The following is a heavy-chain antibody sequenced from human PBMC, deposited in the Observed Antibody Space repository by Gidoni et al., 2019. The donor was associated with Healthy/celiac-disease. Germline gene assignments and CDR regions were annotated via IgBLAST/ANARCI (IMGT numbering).Heavy chain of an antibody. CDR3: ARDPHDYGDYGNWFDP. CDR2: ISYDGSNK. J-gene: IGHJ5*02. V-gene: IGHV3-30-3*01. CDR1: GFTFSSYA. D-gene: IGHD4-17*01. Sequence: QVQLVESGGGGVQPGRSLRLSCAASGFTFSSYAMHWVRQAPGKGLEWVAVISYDGSNKYYADSVKGRFTISRDNSKNTLYLQMNSLRAEDTAVYYCARDPHDYGDYGNWFDPWGQGTLVTVSS.